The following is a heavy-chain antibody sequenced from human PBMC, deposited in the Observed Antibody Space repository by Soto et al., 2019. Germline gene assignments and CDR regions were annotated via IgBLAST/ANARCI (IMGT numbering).Heavy chain of an antibody. CDR1: GGSISSSSYY. V-gene: IGHV4-39*01. CDR3: AGGGHYYDSNGFDY. Sequence: SETLSLTCTVSGGSISSSSYYWGWIRQPPGKGLEWIGSIYYSGSTYYNPSLKSRVTISVDTSKNQFSLKLSSVTAADTAVYYCAGGGHYYDSNGFDYWGQGTLVTVSS. D-gene: IGHD3-22*01. CDR2: IYYSGST. J-gene: IGHJ4*02.